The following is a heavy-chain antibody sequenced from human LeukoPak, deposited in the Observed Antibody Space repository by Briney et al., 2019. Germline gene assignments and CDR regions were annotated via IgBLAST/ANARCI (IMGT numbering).Heavy chain of an antibody. CDR2: ISYDGSNK. CDR1: GFTFSSYG. J-gene: IGHJ4*02. CDR3: AKDPGYYDILTGYYLDY. D-gene: IGHD3-9*01. Sequence: PGGSLRLSCAASGFTFSSYGMHWVRQAPGKGLEWVAVISYDGSNKYYADSVKGRFTISRDNSKNTLYLQMNSLRAEDTAVYYCAKDPGYYDILTGYYLDYWGQGTLVTVSS. V-gene: IGHV3-30*18.